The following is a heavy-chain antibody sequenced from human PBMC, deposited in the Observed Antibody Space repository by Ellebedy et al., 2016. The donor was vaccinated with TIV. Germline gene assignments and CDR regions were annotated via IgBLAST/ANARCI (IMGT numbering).Heavy chain of an antibody. Sequence: ASVKVSCXASGYTFTGYFMHWVRLAPGQGLEYMGWINPNSGDTKYAQKFQGRLTMTTDTSISTAYMELSRLRSDDTAMYYCATEPTGTGGFDYWGQGTLVTVSS. CDR3: ATEPTGTGGFDY. D-gene: IGHD1-1*01. CDR1: GYTFTGYF. J-gene: IGHJ4*02. V-gene: IGHV1-2*02. CDR2: INPNSGDT.